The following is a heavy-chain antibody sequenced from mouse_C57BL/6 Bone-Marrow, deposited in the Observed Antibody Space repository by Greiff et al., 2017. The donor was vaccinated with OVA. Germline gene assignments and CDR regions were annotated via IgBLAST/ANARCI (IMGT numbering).Heavy chain of an antibody. CDR1: GYTFTSYG. CDR3: ARQLGKPTYWEGYAMDY. V-gene: IGHV1-81*01. CDR2: IYPRSGNT. J-gene: IGHJ4*01. D-gene: IGHD5-5*01. Sequence: QVQLQQSGAELARPGASVKLSCKASGYTFTSYGISWVKQRTGQGLEWIGEIYPRSGNTYYNEKFKGKATLTADKSSSTAYMELRSLTSEYSAVYFCARQLGKPTYWEGYAMDYWGQGTSVTVSA.